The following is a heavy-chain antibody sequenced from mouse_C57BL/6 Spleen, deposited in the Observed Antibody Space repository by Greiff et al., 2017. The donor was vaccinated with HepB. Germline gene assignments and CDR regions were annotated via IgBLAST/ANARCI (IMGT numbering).Heavy chain of an antibody. D-gene: IGHD2-2*01. CDR2: INPSNGGT. Sequence: QVQLQQPGTELVKPGASVKLSCKASGYTFTSYWMHWVKQRPGQGLEWIGNINPSNGGTNYNEKFKSKATLTVDKSSSTAYMQLSSLTSEDSAVYYCARAVSTMVRTWDFDYWGQGTTLTVSS. V-gene: IGHV1-53*01. J-gene: IGHJ2*01. CDR3: ARAVSTMVRTWDFDY. CDR1: GYTFTSYW.